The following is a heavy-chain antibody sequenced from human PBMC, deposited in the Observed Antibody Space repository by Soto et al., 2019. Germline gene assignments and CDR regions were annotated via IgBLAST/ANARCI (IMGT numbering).Heavy chain of an antibody. D-gene: IGHD6-6*01. V-gene: IGHV3-23*01. J-gene: IGHJ4*02. CDR2: ISGSGDNT. CDR3: AKRPLAARHTDY. Sequence: EVQLLESGGGLVQPGGSLRLSCAASGFTFSNYAMTWVRQAPGKGLEWVSTISGSGDNTYYADSVRGRFTISRDNYKKPLYLQVNSLRADDTAVYYCAKRPLAARHTDYWGQGTLVTVSS. CDR1: GFTFSNYA.